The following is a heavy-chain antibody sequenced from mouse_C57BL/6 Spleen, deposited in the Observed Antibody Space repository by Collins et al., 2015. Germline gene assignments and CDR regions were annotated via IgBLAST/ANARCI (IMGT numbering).Heavy chain of an antibody. D-gene: IGHD1-1*01. J-gene: IGHJ1*03. CDR2: ISYDGSN. Sequence: DVQLQESGPGLVKPSQSLSLTCSVTGYSITSGYYWNWIRQFPGNKLEWMGYISYDGSNNYNPSLKNRISITRDTSKNQFFLKLNSVTTEDTATYYCAREFFHYYGSSYVRYWYFDVWGTGTTVTVSS. CDR1: GYSITSGYY. V-gene: IGHV3-6*01. CDR3: AREFFHYYGSSYVRYWYFDV.